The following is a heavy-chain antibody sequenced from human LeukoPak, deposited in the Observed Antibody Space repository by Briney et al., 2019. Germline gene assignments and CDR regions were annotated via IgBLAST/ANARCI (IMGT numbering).Heavy chain of an antibody. J-gene: IGHJ3*02. V-gene: IGHV4-59*01. Sequence: PSQTLSLTCTVSGGSISSYYWSWIRQPPGKGLEWIGYIYYSGSTNYNPSLKSRVTISVDTSKNQFSLKLSSVTAADTAVYYCAREVPAVNDAFDIWGQGTMVTVSS. CDR3: AREVPAVNDAFDI. D-gene: IGHD2-2*01. CDR2: IYYSGST. CDR1: GGSISSYY.